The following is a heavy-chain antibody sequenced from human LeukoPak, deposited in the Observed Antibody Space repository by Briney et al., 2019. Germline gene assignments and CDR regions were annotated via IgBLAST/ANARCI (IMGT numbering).Heavy chain of an antibody. V-gene: IGHV1-2*02. CDR2: INPDSGVT. CDR3: ASRAVVSLIS. D-gene: IGHD3-22*01. Sequence: ASVKVSCKASGYTFTGYYIHWVRQAPGQGLEWMGWINPDSGVTNYAQKFQGRVTMTRDTSITTAYMELSRLSSDDTAVYYCASRAVVSLISWGQGTLVTVSS. CDR1: GYTFTGYY. J-gene: IGHJ5*02.